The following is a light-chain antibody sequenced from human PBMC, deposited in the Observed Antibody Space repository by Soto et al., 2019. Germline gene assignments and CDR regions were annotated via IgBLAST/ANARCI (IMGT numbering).Light chain of an antibody. CDR3: QQSFSTPRT. J-gene: IGKJ1*01. V-gene: IGKV1-39*01. Sequence: DIQMTQSPSTLSASVGDRVTISCRASQTISNWLAWYHQKPGKAPKLLIYGASSLQSGVPSRFSGSGSGTDFTLTISSLQPEDFGTYYCQQSFSTPRTFGQGTKVDIK. CDR2: GAS. CDR1: QTISNW.